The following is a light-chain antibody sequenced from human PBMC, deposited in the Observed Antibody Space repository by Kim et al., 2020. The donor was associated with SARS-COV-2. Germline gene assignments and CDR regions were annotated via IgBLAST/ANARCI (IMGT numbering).Light chain of an antibody. CDR2: GAS. CDR3: QQYDISPLT. CDR1: QSVSSSY. J-gene: IGKJ4*01. Sequence: EIVLTQSPGTLSLSPGERATLSCRASQSVSSSYLAWYQQKPGQAPRLLIYGASSRANGIPDRFSGSGSGTDFTLTISRLEPEDFAVYYCQQYDISPLTFGGGTKVDIK. V-gene: IGKV3-20*01.